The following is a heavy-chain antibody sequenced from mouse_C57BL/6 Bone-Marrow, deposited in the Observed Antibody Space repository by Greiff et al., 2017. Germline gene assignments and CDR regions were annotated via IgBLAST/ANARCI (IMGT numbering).Heavy chain of an antibody. Sequence: VHLVESGAELARPGASVKMSCKASGYTFTSYTMHWVKQRPGQGLEWIGYINPSSGYTKYNQKFKDKATLTADKSSSTAYMQLSSLTSEDSAVYYCARTTMAPFDYWGQGTTLTVSS. J-gene: IGHJ2*01. V-gene: IGHV1-4*01. D-gene: IGHD2-1*01. CDR1: GYTFTSYT. CDR3: ARTTMAPFDY. CDR2: INPSSGYT.